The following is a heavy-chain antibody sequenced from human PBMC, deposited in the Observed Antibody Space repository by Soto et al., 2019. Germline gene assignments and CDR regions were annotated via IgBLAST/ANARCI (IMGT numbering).Heavy chain of an antibody. V-gene: IGHV3-7*04. Sequence: DSVKGRFTISRDNAKNSLYLQMNSLRAEDTAVYYCARVRSSWYHYYYYGMDVWGQGTTVTVSS. CDR3: ARVRSSWYHYYYYGMDV. J-gene: IGHJ6*02. D-gene: IGHD6-13*01.